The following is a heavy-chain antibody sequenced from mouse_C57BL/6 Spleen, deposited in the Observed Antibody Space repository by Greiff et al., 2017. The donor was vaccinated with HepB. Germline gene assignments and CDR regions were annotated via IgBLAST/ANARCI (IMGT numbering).Heavy chain of an antibody. D-gene: IGHD1-1*01. J-gene: IGHJ1*03. CDR3: ARNDYGSSYGYFDV. CDR2: IYPGGGYT. V-gene: IGHV1-63*01. CDR1: GYTFTNYW. Sequence: QVQLQQSGAELVRPGTSVKMSCKASGYTFTNYWIGWAKQRPGHCLEWIGDIYPGGGYTNYNEKFKGKATLTVDTSSSTAYMELHSLTSEDSAVYFCARNDYGSSYGYFDVWGTGTTVTVSS.